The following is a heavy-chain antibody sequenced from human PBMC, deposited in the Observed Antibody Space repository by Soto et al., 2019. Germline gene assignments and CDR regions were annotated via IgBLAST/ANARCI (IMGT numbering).Heavy chain of an antibody. CDR1: GYTFTSYG. D-gene: IGHD3-10*01. CDR2: ISAYNGNT. V-gene: IGHV1-18*01. Sequence: GASVKVSCKASGYTFTSYGISWVRQAPGQGLEWMGWISAYNGNTNYAQKLQGRVTMTTDTSTSTAYMELRSLRSDDTAVYYCARRSLLWFGELSAFDYWGQGTLVTVS. CDR3: ARRSLLWFGELSAFDY. J-gene: IGHJ4*02.